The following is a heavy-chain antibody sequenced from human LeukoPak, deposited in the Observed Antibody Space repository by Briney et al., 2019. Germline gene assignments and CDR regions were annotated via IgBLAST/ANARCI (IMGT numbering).Heavy chain of an antibody. V-gene: IGHV1-69*05. CDR1: GGTFSSYA. J-gene: IGHJ3*02. D-gene: IGHD3-22*01. CDR2: IIPIFGTA. Sequence: SVKVSCKASGGTFSSYAISWVRQAPGQGLEWMGGIIPIFGTANYAQKLQGRVTMTTDTSTSTAYMELRSLRSDDTAVYYCAREGYDSKKDDAFDIWGQGTMVTVSS. CDR3: AREGYDSKKDDAFDI.